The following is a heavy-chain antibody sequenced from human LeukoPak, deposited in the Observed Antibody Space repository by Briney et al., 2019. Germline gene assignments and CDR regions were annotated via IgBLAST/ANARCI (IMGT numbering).Heavy chain of an antibody. Sequence: TSETLSLTCAVSGGSISSGGYSWSWIRQPPGKGLEWIGYIYHSGSTYYNPSLKSRVTISVDRSKNQFSLKLSSVTAADTAVYYCARAHSSGWWDYWGQGTLVTVSS. CDR2: IYHSGST. CDR3: ARAHSSGWWDY. V-gene: IGHV4-30-2*01. J-gene: IGHJ4*02. D-gene: IGHD6-19*01. CDR1: GGSISSGGYS.